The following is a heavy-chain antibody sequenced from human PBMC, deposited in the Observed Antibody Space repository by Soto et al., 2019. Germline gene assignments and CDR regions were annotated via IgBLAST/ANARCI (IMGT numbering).Heavy chain of an antibody. CDR2: IYYSGST. CDR1: GGSISSSSYY. J-gene: IGHJ5*02. D-gene: IGHD2-21*01. Sequence: SETLSLTCTVSGGSISSSSYYWGWIRQPPGKGLEWIGSIYYSGSTYYNPSLKSRVTISVDTSKNQFSLKLSSVTAADTAVYYCARQFPPRIVVVIPNWFDPWGQGTLVTVSS. CDR3: ARQFPPRIVVVIPNWFDP. V-gene: IGHV4-39*01.